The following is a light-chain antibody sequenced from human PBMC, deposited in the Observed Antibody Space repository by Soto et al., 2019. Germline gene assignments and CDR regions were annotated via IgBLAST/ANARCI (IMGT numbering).Light chain of an antibody. CDR1: VNIAYY. V-gene: IGKV3-11*01. CDR2: DGS. Sequence: EVVLTQSPATLSLSPGERATLSCRAGVNIAYYVSWYQQKPGQTPRLLIYDGSNRATGIPARFSGSGSGTDHTLTISSLEPEDSAVYYCQQRSNWPITFGQGTRLEIK. CDR3: QQRSNWPIT. J-gene: IGKJ5*01.